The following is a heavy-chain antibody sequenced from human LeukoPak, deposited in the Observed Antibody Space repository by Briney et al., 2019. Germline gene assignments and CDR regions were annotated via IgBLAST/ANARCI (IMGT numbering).Heavy chain of an antibody. J-gene: IGHJ5*02. CDR1: GGSISSHY. V-gene: IGHV4-59*11. CDR2: IYYSGST. CDR3: ARDPGEVLSSGWFDP. D-gene: IGHD6-19*01. Sequence: SETLSLTCTVSGGSISSHYWSWIRQPPGKGLEWIGYIYYSGSTNYNPSLKSRVTISVDTSKNQFSLKLSSVTAADTAVYYCARDPGEVLSSGWFDPWGQGTLVTVSS.